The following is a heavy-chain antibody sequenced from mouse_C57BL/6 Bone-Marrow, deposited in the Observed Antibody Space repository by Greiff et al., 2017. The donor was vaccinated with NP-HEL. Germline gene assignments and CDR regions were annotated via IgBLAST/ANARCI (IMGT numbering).Heavy chain of an antibody. CDR2: INYDGSST. CDR1: GFTFSDCY. Sequence: EVKLVESEGGLVQPGSSMKLSCTASGFTFSDCYMAWVRQVPEKGLEWVANINYDGSSTYYLDSLKSRFIISRDNAKNILYLQMSSLKSEDTATYYCARIYYDYDVGAMDYWGQGTSVTVSS. D-gene: IGHD2-4*01. CDR3: ARIYYDYDVGAMDY. J-gene: IGHJ4*01. V-gene: IGHV5-16*01.